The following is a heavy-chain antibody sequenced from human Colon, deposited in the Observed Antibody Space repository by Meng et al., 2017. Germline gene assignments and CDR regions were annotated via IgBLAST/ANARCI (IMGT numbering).Heavy chain of an antibody. D-gene: IGHD2-2*01. Sequence: QVQLQESGPGLVKPSQTLSLTCTISNGSINSADYYWNRIRQPPGKGPEWLGYIHSSGNTYYTPSLKSRLAMSLDTSKNQFSLRLTSVTAADTAVYYCARNPVIPDARTFDFWGQGALVTVSS. V-gene: IGHV4-30-4*01. J-gene: IGHJ4*02. CDR2: IHSSGNT. CDR3: ARNPVIPDARTFDF. CDR1: NGSINSADYY.